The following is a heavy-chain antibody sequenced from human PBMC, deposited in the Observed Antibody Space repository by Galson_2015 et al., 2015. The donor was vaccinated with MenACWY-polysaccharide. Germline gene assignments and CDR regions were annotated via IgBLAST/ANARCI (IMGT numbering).Heavy chain of an antibody. CDR3: TRDSSGGYDY. J-gene: IGHJ4*02. Sequence: SLRLSCAASGFTFSDAWMSWVRQGPGKGLEWVGRIKSKTDGGTADYAAPVRGRFTISRDDSKNTLYLQMNSLKTEDTAVYYCTRDSSGGYDYWGQGTLFTVSS. CDR2: IKSKTDGGTA. D-gene: IGHD2-15*01. V-gene: IGHV3-15*01. CDR1: GFTFSDAW.